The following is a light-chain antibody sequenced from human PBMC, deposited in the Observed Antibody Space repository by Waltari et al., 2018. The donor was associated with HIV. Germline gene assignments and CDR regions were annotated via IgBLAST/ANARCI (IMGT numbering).Light chain of an antibody. J-gene: IGLJ3*02. Sequence: QTVVTQEPSFSVSPGGTVTLTCGLSPGSVSTNSSPSWYQQTPGQAPRTLIDSTNTRSSGVPDRFSDSILGNKAALTITGAQADDESDYYCVLYMGSGVWVFGGGTKLTVL. V-gene: IGLV8-61*01. CDR2: STN. CDR3: VLYMGSGVWV. CDR1: PGSVSTNSS.